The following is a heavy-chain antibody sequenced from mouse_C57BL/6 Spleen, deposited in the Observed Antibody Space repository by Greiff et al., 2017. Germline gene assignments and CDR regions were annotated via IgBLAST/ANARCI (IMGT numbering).Heavy chain of an antibody. CDR1: GYSFTDYN. D-gene: IGHD1-1*01. J-gene: IGHJ2*01. CDR3: ARGDGSSLYYVDY. Sequence: EVQLQQSGPELVKPGASVKISCKASGYSFTDYNMNWVKQSNGKSLEWIGVIKPNYGTTSYNQQFKGKATLTVDQSSSTVDMQLNSLTSEDSAVYYCARGDGSSLYYVDYWGQGTTLTVSS. V-gene: IGHV1-39*01. CDR2: IKPNYGTT.